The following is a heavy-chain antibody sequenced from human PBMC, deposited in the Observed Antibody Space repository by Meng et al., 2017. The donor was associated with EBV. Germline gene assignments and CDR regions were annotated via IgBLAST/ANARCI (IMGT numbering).Heavy chain of an antibody. Sequence: QVQLQQWGAGLFKPSETLLFTCAVYGGSFSGYYWSWIRQPPGKGLEWIGEINHSGSTNYNPSLKSRVTISVDTSKNQFSLKLSSVTAADTAVYYCARGRWLQPGSYFDYWGQGTLVTVSS. CDR3: ARGRWLQPGSYFDY. CDR1: GGSFSGYY. CDR2: INHSGST. D-gene: IGHD5-24*01. V-gene: IGHV4-34*01. J-gene: IGHJ4*02.